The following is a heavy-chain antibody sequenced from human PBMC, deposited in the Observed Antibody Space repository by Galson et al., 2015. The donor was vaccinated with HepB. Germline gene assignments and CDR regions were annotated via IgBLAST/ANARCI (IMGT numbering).Heavy chain of an antibody. Sequence: SVKVSCKASGGTFSSYAISWVRQAPGQGLEWMGGIIPIFGIANYAQKFQGRVTITADESTSTAYMELSSLRSEDTAVYYCAREGSYYDSSGYYGRLYYFDYWGQGTLVTVPS. CDR2: IIPIFGIA. J-gene: IGHJ4*02. D-gene: IGHD3-22*01. V-gene: IGHV1-69*13. CDR1: GGTFSSYA. CDR3: AREGSYYDSSGYYGRLYYFDY.